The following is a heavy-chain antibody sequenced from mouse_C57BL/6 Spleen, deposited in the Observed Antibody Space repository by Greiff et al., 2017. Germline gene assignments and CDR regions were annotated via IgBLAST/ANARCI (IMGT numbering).Heavy chain of an antibody. CDR3: ARDHGSPYFDY. CDR2: ISYDGSN. Sequence: VQLQQSGPGLVKPSQSLSLTCSVTGYSITSGYYWNWIRQFPGNKLEWMGYISYDGSNNYNPSLKNRISITRDTSKNQFFLKLNSVTTEDTATYYCARDHGSPYFDYWGQGTTLTVSS. CDR1: GYSITSGYY. V-gene: IGHV3-6*01. D-gene: IGHD1-1*01. J-gene: IGHJ2*01.